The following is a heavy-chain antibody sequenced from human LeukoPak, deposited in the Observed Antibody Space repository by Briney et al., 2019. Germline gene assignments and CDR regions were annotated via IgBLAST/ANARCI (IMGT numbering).Heavy chain of an antibody. CDR2: IFHSGGT. D-gene: IGHD5-18*01. CDR3: ARDPGYTFDAFDI. Sequence: SETLSLTCIVSSYSISSNNYWGWIRQPPGKGLEWIGSIFHSGGTYYNPSLKSRVAISIDTSKNQFSLKLSSVTAADTAVYYCARDPGYTFDAFDIWGQGTKVTVSS. CDR1: SYSISSNNY. V-gene: IGHV4-38-2*02. J-gene: IGHJ3*02.